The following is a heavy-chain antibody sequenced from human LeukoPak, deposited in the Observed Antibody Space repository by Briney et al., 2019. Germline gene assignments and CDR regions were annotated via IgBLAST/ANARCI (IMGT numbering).Heavy chain of an antibody. Sequence: GGSLRLSCAASGFTFSSYAMHWVRQAPGKGLEWVAVISYDGSNKYYADSVKGRFTISRDNSKNTLYLQMNSLRAEDTAVYYCARVLHGEGGWYDCHWFDPWGQGTLVTVSS. CDR1: GFTFSSYA. CDR3: ARVLHGEGGWYDCHWFDP. D-gene: IGHD6-19*01. CDR2: ISYDGSNK. V-gene: IGHV3-30-3*01. J-gene: IGHJ5*02.